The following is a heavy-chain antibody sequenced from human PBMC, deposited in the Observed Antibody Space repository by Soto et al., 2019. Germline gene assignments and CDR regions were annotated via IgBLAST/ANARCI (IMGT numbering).Heavy chain of an antibody. CDR1: GFSLSTSGVG. D-gene: IGHD6-19*01. Sequence: QITLKESGPTLVKPTQTLTLTCTFSGFSLSTSGVGVGWIRQPPGKALEWLALIYWDDDKRYSPSLKSRLTITXXTXKXPVVLTMTNMNPVDTATYYCAHMELAVAGPQPLYDIWGQGTMVTVSS. J-gene: IGHJ3*02. CDR2: IYWDDDK. CDR3: AHMELAVAGPQPLYDI. V-gene: IGHV2-5*02.